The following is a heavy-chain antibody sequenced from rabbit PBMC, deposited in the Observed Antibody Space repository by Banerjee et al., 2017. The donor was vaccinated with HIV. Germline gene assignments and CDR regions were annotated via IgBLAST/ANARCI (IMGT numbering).Heavy chain of an antibody. D-gene: IGHD2-1*01. J-gene: IGHJ6*01. CDR3: ARERYHDYSNWDL. Sequence: QEHLEASGGDLVKPEGSLTLTCTASGFSFSSSYWICWVRQAPGKGLEWIACIYTSSSGSTYYASWAKGRFTISKTSSTTVTLQMTSLTAADTATYFCARERYHDYSNWDLWGQGTLVTVS. V-gene: IGHV1S45*01. CDR2: IYTSSSGST. CDR1: GFSFSSSYW.